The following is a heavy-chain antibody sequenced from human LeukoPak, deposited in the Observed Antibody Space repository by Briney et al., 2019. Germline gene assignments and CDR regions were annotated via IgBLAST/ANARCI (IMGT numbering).Heavy chain of an antibody. CDR3: ARVQGGVRSPTDY. CDR1: GLTFSSYS. J-gene: IGHJ4*02. D-gene: IGHD4-17*01. V-gene: IGHV3-23*01. Sequence: TGESLSLSCAVSGLTFSSYSMSCVRQAPGRGLAWVSTMSGSGGTTYYADSVKGRFTISRDNSKSTLYLQMNSLRAEDTAVYYCARVQGGVRSPTDYWGQGTLVTVSS. CDR2: MSGSGGTT.